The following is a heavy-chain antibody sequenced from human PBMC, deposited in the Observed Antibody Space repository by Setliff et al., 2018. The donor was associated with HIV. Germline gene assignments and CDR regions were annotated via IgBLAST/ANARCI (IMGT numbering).Heavy chain of an antibody. CDR3: ARVSITYWYSIPTFYYYYMDV. V-gene: IGHV4-34*01. CDR1: GGSFGGYH. Sequence: SETLSLTCAVYGGSFGGYHWNWIRQPPGKGLEWIGEINHSGRTNYNPSLKSRVTTSVDTSKNQFSLKLRSVTAADTAMYYCARVSITYWYSIPTFYYYYMDVWGKGTKVTVSS. CDR2: INHSGRT. D-gene: IGHD2-15*01. J-gene: IGHJ6*03.